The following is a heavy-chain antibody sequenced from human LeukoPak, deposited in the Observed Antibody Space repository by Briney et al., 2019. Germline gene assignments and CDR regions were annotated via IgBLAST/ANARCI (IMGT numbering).Heavy chain of an antibody. CDR1: GGSFSGYY. J-gene: IGHJ3*02. CDR3: ASHSSILGGRAFDI. D-gene: IGHD6-13*01. Sequence: SETLSLTCAVYGGSFSGYYWSWIRQPPGKGLEWIGEINHSGSTNYNPSLKSRVTISVDTSKNQFSLRLSSVTAADTAVYYCASHSSILGGRAFDIWGQGTMVTVSS. CDR2: INHSGST. V-gene: IGHV4-34*01.